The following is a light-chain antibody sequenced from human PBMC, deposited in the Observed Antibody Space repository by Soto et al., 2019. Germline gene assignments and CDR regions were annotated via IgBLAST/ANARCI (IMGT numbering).Light chain of an antibody. CDR3: QQYGSSPWT. V-gene: IGKV3-20*01. CDR2: GAS. J-gene: IGKJ1*01. CDR1: QSVSSSF. Sequence: EIVLTQSTGTLSLSPGERATLSCRASQSVSSSFLAWYQQKPGQAPRLLIYGASSRATGIPDRFSGSGSGTDFTLTISGLEPEDFAVYYCQQYGSSPWTVGQGTKVEIK.